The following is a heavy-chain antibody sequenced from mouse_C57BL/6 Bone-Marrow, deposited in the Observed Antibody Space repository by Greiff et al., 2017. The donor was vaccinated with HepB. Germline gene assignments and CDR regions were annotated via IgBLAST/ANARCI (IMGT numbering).Heavy chain of an antibody. Sequence: VKLMESGAELAKPGASVKLSCKASGYTFTSYWMHWVKQRPGQGLEWIGYINPSSGYTKYNQKFKDKATLTVDKSSSTAYMQLSSLTYEDSAVYYCAREGLLWLRRRGFDYWGQGTTLTVSS. D-gene: IGHD2-2*01. V-gene: IGHV1-7*01. CDR2: INPSSGYT. CDR3: AREGLLWLRRRGFDY. J-gene: IGHJ2*01. CDR1: GYTFTSYW.